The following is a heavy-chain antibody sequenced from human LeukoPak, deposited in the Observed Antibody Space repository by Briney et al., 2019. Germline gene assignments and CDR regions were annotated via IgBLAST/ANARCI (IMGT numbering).Heavy chain of an antibody. Sequence: GGSLRLSCAASGFTFSSYSMNWVRQAPGKGLEWVSSISSSSSYIYYADSVKGRFTISRDNSKNTLYLQMNSLRAEDTAVYYCARDRTYYYDSSGWDAFDIWGQGTMVTVSS. D-gene: IGHD3-22*01. V-gene: IGHV3-21*01. CDR3: ARDRTYYYDSSGWDAFDI. J-gene: IGHJ3*02. CDR1: GFTFSSYS. CDR2: ISSSSSYI.